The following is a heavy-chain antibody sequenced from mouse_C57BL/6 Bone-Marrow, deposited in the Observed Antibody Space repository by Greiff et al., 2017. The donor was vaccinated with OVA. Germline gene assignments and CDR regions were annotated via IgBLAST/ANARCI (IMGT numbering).Heavy chain of an antibody. CDR3: ARGIYYYGSSSWYFDV. V-gene: IGHV14-4*01. D-gene: IGHD1-1*01. Sequence: VQLQQSGAELVRPGASVKLSCTASGFNIKDDYMHWVKQRPEQGLEWIGWIDPENGDTEYASKFQGKATITADTSSNTAYLQLSSLTSEDTAVYYCARGIYYYGSSSWYFDVWGTGTTVTVSS. J-gene: IGHJ1*03. CDR2: IDPENGDT. CDR1: GFNIKDDY.